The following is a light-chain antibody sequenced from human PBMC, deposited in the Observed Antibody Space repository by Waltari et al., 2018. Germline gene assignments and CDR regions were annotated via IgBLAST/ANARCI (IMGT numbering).Light chain of an antibody. CDR1: SPNNRAGYD. CDR3: QSYDRSLSGWV. CDR2: GNN. V-gene: IGLV1-40*01. Sequence: QSVLTQPPSVSGAPGQRVTISCPWSSPNNRAGYDVHRYQQLPGTVPKLLIDGNNNRPSGVPDRFSGSKSGTSASLAITGLQAEDEGDYYCQSYDRSLSGWVFGGGTKLTVL. J-gene: IGLJ3*02.